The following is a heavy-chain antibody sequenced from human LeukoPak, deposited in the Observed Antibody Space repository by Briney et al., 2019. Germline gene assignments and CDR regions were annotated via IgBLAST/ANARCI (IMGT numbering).Heavy chain of an antibody. Sequence: SETLSLTCTVSGGSISSYYWSWIRQPPGKGLEWIGYIYYSGSTNYNPSLKSRVTISVDTSKIQFSLKLSSVTAADTAVYYCARGQVVTAIIDYWGQGTLVTVSS. J-gene: IGHJ4*02. CDR1: GGSISSYY. CDR3: ARGQVVTAIIDY. CDR2: IYYSGST. D-gene: IGHD2-21*02. V-gene: IGHV4-59*01.